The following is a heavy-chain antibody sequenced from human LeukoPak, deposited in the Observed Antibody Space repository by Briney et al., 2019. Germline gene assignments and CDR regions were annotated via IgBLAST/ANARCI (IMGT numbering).Heavy chain of an antibody. CDR3: ARDGSSGRGYYYYYGMDV. Sequence: GGSLRLSCAASGFTVSSNYMSWVRQAPGKGLEWVSVIYSGGSTYYADSVKGRFTISRDNSKNTLYLQMNGLRAEDTAVYYCARDGSSGRGYYYYYGMDVWGEGTTVTVSS. D-gene: IGHD1-26*01. CDR2: IYSGGST. V-gene: IGHV3-53*01. J-gene: IGHJ6*04. CDR1: GFTVSSNY.